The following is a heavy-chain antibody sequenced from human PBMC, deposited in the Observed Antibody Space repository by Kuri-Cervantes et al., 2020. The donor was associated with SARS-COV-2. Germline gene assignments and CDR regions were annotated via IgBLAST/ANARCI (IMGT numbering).Heavy chain of an antibody. D-gene: IGHD1-26*01. V-gene: IGHV3-23*01. J-gene: IGHJ4*02. CDR2: ISDSGGST. Sequence: GESLKISCAASGFTFSSYAMSWVRQAPGKGLEWVSAISDSGGSTYYADSVKGRFTISRDNSKNTLYLQMNSLRAEDTAVYYCAKDLSGSYYFDYWGQGTLVTVSS. CDR3: AKDLSGSYYFDY. CDR1: GFTFSSYA.